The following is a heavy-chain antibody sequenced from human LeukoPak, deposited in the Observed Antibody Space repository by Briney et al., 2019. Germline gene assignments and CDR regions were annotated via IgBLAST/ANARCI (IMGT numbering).Heavy chain of an antibody. CDR2: SYRSGST. D-gene: IGHD3-3*01. Sequence: SETLSLTCAVSGYSISSGFYWGWIRQPPGKGLEWIGSSYRSGSTYYNPSLKSRVTISVDTSKNQFSLILTSVTAADTAVYYCARDSDFWSGYYYMDVWGKGTTVTVSS. CDR1: GYSISSGFY. V-gene: IGHV4-38-2*02. CDR3: ARDSDFWSGYYYMDV. J-gene: IGHJ6*03.